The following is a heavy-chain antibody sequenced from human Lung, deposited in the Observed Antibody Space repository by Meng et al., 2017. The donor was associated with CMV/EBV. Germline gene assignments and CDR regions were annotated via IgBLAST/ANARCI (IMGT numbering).Heavy chain of an antibody. J-gene: IGHJ4*02. V-gene: IGHV4-59*01. D-gene: IGHD2-21*01. CDR1: GGSINSYY. CDR2: FYYRGNS. CDR3: ARGSYLAVEG. Sequence: QWQLREPGPGLVKPSETLSLTCTVSGGSINSYYWSWIRQPPGQGLEWLGYFYYRGNSNYNPSLKSRVTISVDTSKNLFSLNLTSVTAADAALYYCARGSYLAVEGWGLGTLVTVSS.